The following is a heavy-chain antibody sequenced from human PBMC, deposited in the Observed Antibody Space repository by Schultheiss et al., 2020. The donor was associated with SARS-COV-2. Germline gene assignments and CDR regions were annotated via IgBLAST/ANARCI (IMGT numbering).Heavy chain of an antibody. V-gene: IGHV1-8*01. D-gene: IGHD5-12*01. Sequence: ASVKVSCKASGYTFTSYDINWVRQATGQGLEWMGWMNPNSGNTGYAQKFQGRVTMTRDTSISTAYMELSRLRSEDTAVYYCARDRTIVDIVATPGSSYYYYGMDVWGQGTTVTVSS. CDR1: GYTFTSYD. CDR2: MNPNSGNT. CDR3: ARDRTIVDIVATPGSSYYYYGMDV. J-gene: IGHJ6*02.